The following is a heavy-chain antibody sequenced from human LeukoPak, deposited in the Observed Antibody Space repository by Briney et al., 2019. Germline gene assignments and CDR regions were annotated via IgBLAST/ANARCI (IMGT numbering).Heavy chain of an antibody. CDR2: ISSSGSTI. CDR3: ARGDYYDSSGYYR. CDR1: GFAFSDYY. Sequence: GGSLRLSCAASGFAFSDYYMSLIRQAPGEGLEWVSYISSSGSTIYYADSVKGRFTISRDNAKNSLYLQMNSLRAEDTAVYYCARGDYYDSSGYYRWGQGTLVTVSS. D-gene: IGHD3-22*01. J-gene: IGHJ4*02. V-gene: IGHV3-11*01.